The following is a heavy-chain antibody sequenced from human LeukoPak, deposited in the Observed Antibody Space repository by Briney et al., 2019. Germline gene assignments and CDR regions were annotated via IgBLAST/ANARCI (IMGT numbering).Heavy chain of an antibody. CDR1: GFTFSSYS. D-gene: IGHD4-17*01. CDR3: ARVGDYVISGAFDI. Sequence: GGSLRLSCAASGFTFSSYSMNWVRQAPGKGLEWVSSISSSSSYIYYADSVKGRFTISRDNAKNSLYLQMNSLRAEDTAVYYCARVGDYVISGAFDIWGQGTMVTVSS. J-gene: IGHJ3*02. CDR2: ISSSSSYI. V-gene: IGHV3-21*01.